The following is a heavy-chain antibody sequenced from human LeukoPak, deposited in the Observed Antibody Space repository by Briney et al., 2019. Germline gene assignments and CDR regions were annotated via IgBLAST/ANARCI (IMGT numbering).Heavy chain of an antibody. V-gene: IGHV1-18*01. Sequence: ASVKVSCKASGYTFTSYGISWVRQAPGQGLEWMGWISAYNGNTNYAQKLQGRVTMTTVTSTSTAYMELRSLRSDDTAVYYCARAGYCSSTSCYFGEGLNDYWGQGTLVTVSS. CDR2: ISAYNGNT. D-gene: IGHD2-2*01. CDR1: GYTFTSYG. CDR3: ARAGYCSSTSCYFGEGLNDY. J-gene: IGHJ4*02.